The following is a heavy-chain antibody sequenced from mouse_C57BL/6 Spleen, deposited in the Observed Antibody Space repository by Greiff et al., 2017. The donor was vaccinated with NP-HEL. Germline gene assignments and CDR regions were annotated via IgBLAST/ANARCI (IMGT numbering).Heavy chain of an antibody. CDR2: IYPGDGDT. CDR3: ARGSSYKNAMDY. J-gene: IGHJ4*01. Sequence: QVHVKQSGPELVKPGASVKISCKASGYAFSSSWMNWVKQRPGKGLEWIGRIYPGDGDTNYNGKFKGKATLTADKSSSTAYMQLSSLASEDAAVYFCARGSSYKNAMDYWGQGTSVTVSS. CDR1: GYAFSSSW. D-gene: IGHD1-1*01. V-gene: IGHV1-82*01.